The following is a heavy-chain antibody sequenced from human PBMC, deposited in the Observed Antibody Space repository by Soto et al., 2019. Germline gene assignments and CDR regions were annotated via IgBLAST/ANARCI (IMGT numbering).Heavy chain of an antibody. V-gene: IGHV4-31*03. CDR2: IYYSGST. Sequence: LTCTVSGGSISSGGYYWSWIRQHPGKGLEWIGYIYYSGSTYYNPSLKSRVTTSVDTSKNQFSLKLSSVTAADTAVYYCASQQLVNWFDPWGQGTLVTVSS. J-gene: IGHJ5*02. D-gene: IGHD6-13*01. CDR3: ASQQLVNWFDP. CDR1: GGSISSGGYY.